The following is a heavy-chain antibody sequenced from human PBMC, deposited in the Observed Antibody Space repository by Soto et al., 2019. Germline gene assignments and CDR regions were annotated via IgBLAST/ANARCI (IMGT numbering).Heavy chain of an antibody. CDR3: AKEPVGPDWYFDL. Sequence: DVQLLESGGGLVQPGGSLRLSCAASGFTFRSYAMSWVLQAPGKGLEWVSGISGSGISTHYADSVKGRFTVSRDNSKNTLYLQMNSRRAEATAVYNCAKEPVGPDWYFDLWGRGTLVTVSS. CDR2: ISGSGIST. CDR1: GFTFRSYA. J-gene: IGHJ2*01. V-gene: IGHV3-23*01.